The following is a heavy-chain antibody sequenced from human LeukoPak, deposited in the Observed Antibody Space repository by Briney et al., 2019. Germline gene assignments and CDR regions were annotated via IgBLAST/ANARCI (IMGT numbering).Heavy chain of an antibody. V-gene: IGHV4-39*01. J-gene: IGHJ6*03. CDR3: ARLENYYYYMDV. CDR1: GGSISSSSYY. CDR2: IYYSGST. Sequence: SETLSLTCTVSGGSISSSSYYWGWIRQPPGKGLEWIGSIYYSGSTYYNPSLKSRVTISVDTSKNQFSLKLSSVTAADTAVYYCARLENYYYYMDVWGKGTTVTISS. D-gene: IGHD5-24*01.